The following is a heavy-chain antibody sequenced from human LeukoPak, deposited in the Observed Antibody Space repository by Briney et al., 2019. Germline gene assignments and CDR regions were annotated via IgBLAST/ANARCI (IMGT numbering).Heavy chain of an antibody. Sequence: ASVKVSCKASGFTFTSSAMQWVRQARGQRLEWIGWIVVGSGNTNYAQKFQERVTITRDMSTSTAYMELSSLRSEDTAVYYCAAPRQQLVRGAFGYYYYYGMDVWGQGTTVTVSS. V-gene: IGHV1-58*02. J-gene: IGHJ6*02. D-gene: IGHD6-13*01. CDR3: AAPRQQLVRGAFGYYYYYGMDV. CDR2: IVVGSGNT. CDR1: GFTFTSSA.